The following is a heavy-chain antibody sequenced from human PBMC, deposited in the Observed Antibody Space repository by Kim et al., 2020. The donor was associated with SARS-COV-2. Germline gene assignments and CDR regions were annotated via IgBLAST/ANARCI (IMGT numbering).Heavy chain of an antibody. Sequence: GGSLRLSCAASGFTFSSYAMHWVRQAPGKGLEWVAVISYDGSNKYYADSVKGRFTISRDNSKNTLYLQMNSLRAEDTAVYYCARGSRGYSYGTLWGQGTLVTVSS. CDR2: ISYDGSNK. D-gene: IGHD5-18*01. J-gene: IGHJ4*02. CDR1: GFTFSSYA. V-gene: IGHV3-30*04. CDR3: ARGSRGYSYGTL.